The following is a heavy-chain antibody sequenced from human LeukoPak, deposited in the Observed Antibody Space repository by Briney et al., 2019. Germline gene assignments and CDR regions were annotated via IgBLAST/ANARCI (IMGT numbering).Heavy chain of an antibody. Sequence: GGSLRLSCAASGFTFSSYSMNWVRQAPGKGLEWVANIKEDGSEEYYVDSVKGRFTISRDNAKNSLYLQMNSLRAEDTAVYYCARPRYCSSISCYFHAFDVWGQGTMVTVSS. V-gene: IGHV3-7*01. CDR3: ARPRYCSSISCYFHAFDV. CDR1: GFTFSSYS. J-gene: IGHJ3*01. D-gene: IGHD2-2*01. CDR2: IKEDGSEE.